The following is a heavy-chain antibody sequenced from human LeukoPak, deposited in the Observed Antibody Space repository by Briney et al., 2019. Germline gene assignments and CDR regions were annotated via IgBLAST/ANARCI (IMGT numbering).Heavy chain of an antibody. J-gene: IGHJ6*03. Sequence: GGSLRLSCAASGFIFSSYWMHWVRHAPGKGLAWVSRINTDGSSTSYADSVKGRFTISRDNAKNTLYLQMNSLRAEDTAVYYCARDRQRQTYYDFWSGSGIGYMDVWGKGTTVTVSS. CDR3: ARDRQRQTYYDFWSGSGIGYMDV. V-gene: IGHV3-74*01. D-gene: IGHD3-3*01. CDR2: INTDGSST. CDR1: GFIFSSYW.